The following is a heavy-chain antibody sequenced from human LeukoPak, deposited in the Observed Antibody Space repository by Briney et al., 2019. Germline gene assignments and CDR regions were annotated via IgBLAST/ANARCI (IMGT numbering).Heavy chain of an antibody. CDR2: ISPDSGGT. Sequence: ASVKVSCKASAYTFTDYYIHWVRQAPGQGLEWMGWISPDSGGTNYAQKFEGRVTMTRDTSINTAYMELSSLRSEDTAVYYCARSPSIAVGFDPWGQGTLVTVSS. V-gene: IGHV1-2*02. D-gene: IGHD6-19*01. J-gene: IGHJ5*02. CDR1: AYTFTDYY. CDR3: ARSPSIAVGFDP.